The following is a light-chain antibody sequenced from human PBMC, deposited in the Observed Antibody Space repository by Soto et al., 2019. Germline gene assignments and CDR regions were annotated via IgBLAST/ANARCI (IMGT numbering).Light chain of an antibody. Sequence: QSVLTQPPSVSGAPGQRVTISCTGSSSNIGAGYDVHWYQQLPGTAPKLLIYANNNRPSGVPDRFSGSKSDTSASLAITGRQAEDEADYYCQSYDSSLGGFWVFGGGTKLTVL. V-gene: IGLV1-40*01. CDR1: SSNIGAGYD. CDR3: QSYDSSLGGFWV. CDR2: ANN. J-gene: IGLJ3*02.